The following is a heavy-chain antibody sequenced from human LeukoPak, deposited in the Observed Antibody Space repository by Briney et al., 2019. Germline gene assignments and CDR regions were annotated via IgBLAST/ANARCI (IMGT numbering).Heavy chain of an antibody. CDR1: GFTFSSYG. J-gene: IGHJ4*02. D-gene: IGHD6-19*01. CDR2: ISGSGGST. V-gene: IGHV3-23*01. CDR3: AKTRGWPYYFDY. Sequence: GGSLRLSCAASGFTFSSYGMSWVRQAPGKGLEWVSSISGSGGSTYYADSVKGRFSISRDNSKNTLYVQMNSLRAEDTAVYYCAKTRGWPYYFDYWGQGTLVTVSS.